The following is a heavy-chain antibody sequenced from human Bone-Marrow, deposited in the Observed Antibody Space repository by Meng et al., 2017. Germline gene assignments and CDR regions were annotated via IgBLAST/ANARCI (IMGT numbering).Heavy chain of an antibody. CDR2: INHSGST. CDR3: ASRKPSGTYYYDSSGYYLDY. D-gene: IGHD3-22*01. V-gene: IGHV4-34*01. Sequence: SETLSLTCAVYGGSFSGYYWSWIRQPPGKGLEWMGEINHSGSTNYNPSLKSRVTISVDTSKNQFSLKLNSVTAADTAVYYCASRKPSGTYYYDSSGYYLDYWGQGTLVTVSS. J-gene: IGHJ4*02. CDR1: GGSFSGYY.